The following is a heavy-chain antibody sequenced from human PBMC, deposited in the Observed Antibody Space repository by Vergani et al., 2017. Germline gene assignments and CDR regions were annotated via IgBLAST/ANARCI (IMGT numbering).Heavy chain of an antibody. V-gene: IGHV4-39*01. CDR2: IYYSGST. D-gene: IGHD3-9*01. J-gene: IGHJ3*02. CDR3: ARSNWLPKGDYAFDI. Sequence: QLQLQESGPGLVKPSETLSLTCTVSGGSISSSSYYWGWIRQPPGKGLEWIGSIYYSGSTYYNPSLKSRVTISVDTSKNQFSLKLSSVTAADTAVYYCARSNWLPKGDYAFDIWGQGTMVTVSS. CDR1: GGSISSSSYY.